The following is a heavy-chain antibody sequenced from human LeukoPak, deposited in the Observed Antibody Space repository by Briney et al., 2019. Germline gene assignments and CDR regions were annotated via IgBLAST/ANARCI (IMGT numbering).Heavy chain of an antibody. CDR1: GGTFSSYA. CDR2: IIPILGIA. D-gene: IGHD5-12*01. CDR3: ARDRGYSGYDPAYYFDS. Sequence: SVKVSCKASGGTFSSYAISWVRQAPGQGLEWMGRIIPILGIANYAQKFQGRVTITADKSTSTAYMELSSLRSEDTAVYYCARDRGYSGYDPAYYFDSWGQGTLVTVSS. V-gene: IGHV1-69*04. J-gene: IGHJ4*02.